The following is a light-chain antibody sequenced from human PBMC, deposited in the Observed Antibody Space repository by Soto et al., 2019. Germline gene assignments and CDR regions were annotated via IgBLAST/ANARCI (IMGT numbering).Light chain of an antibody. CDR1: QSISSW. CDR3: QQYNSLST. J-gene: IGKJ2*01. Sequence: DIQMTQSPSTLSASVGDRVTITCRASQSISSWLAWYQQKPGKAPKLLIYKASSLESEVPSRFSGSGSGTEFTLTISSLQPDDVATYYCQQYNSLSTFGQGTKLEIK. CDR2: KAS. V-gene: IGKV1-5*03.